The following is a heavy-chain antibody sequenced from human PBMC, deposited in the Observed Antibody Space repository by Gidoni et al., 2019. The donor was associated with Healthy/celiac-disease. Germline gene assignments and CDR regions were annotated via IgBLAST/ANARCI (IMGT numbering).Heavy chain of an antibody. Sequence: EVQLLESGGGLVQPGGSLRLSCAASGFTFSSYAMSWVRQAPGKGLEWVSAISGSGGSTYYADSVKGRFTISRDNSKNTLYLQMNSLRAEDTAVYYCAKYFPPDYGDYGYEYFQHWGQGTLVTVSS. J-gene: IGHJ1*01. D-gene: IGHD4-17*01. CDR3: AKYFPPDYGDYGYEYFQH. CDR1: GFTFSSYA. CDR2: ISGSGGST. V-gene: IGHV3-23*01.